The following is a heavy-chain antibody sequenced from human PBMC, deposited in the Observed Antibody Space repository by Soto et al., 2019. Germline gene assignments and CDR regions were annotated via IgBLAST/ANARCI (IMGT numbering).Heavy chain of an antibody. CDR3: TRAIVVVPPAPSDALDI. V-gene: IGHV1-69*02. D-gene: IGHD2-2*01. CDR1: GGGFSGDT. J-gene: IGHJ3*02. CDR2: IIPNLGIT. Sequence: SVKVSCKAAGGGFSGDTSGWGRQAHGQGLEWMGRIIPNLGITTYAQKFQGRVTVTGDTSTSTVYMEPSSLRSEDTAVYYCTRAIVVVPPAPSDALDIWGQGTMVTVSS.